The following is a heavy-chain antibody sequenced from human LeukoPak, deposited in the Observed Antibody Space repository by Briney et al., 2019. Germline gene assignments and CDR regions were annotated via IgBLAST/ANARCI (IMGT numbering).Heavy chain of an antibody. J-gene: IGHJ4*02. V-gene: IGHV3-7*01. CDR2: IKEDGSEK. CDR1: GFTFSSYG. Sequence: PGGSLRLSCAASGFTFSSYGMHWVRQAPGKGLEWVANIKEDGSEKYYVDSVKGRFTISRDNAKNSLYLRMYSLRAEDTAVYYCGVDFWGQGTLVTVSS. CDR3: GVDF. D-gene: IGHD3/OR15-3a*01.